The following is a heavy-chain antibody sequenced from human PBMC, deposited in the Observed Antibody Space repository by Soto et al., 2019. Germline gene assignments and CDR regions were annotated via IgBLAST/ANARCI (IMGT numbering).Heavy chain of an antibody. CDR1: GFSLSTSGVG. Sequence: SEPKLENHTQTLTLTCTFSGFSLSTSGVGVGWIRQPPGKALEWLALIYWNDDKRYSPSLKSRLTITKDTSKNQVVLTMTNMDPVDTATFFCSLDIDDYGIFDVRGQGAPITLSS. D-gene: IGHD4-17*01. CDR2: IYWNDDK. V-gene: IGHV2-5*01. CDR3: SLDIDDYGIFDV. J-gene: IGHJ4*02.